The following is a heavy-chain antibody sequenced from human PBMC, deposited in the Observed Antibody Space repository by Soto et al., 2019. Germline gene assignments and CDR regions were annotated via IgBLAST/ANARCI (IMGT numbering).Heavy chain of an antibody. D-gene: IGHD3-10*01. Sequence: GGSLRLSCAASGFTFSSYWMSWVRQAPGKGLEWVANIKQDGSEKYYVDSVKGRFTISRDNAKNSLYLQMNSLRAEDTAVYYCAREYLWFGELLHAFDIWGQGTMVTVSS. CDR1: GFTFSSYW. CDR2: IKQDGSEK. J-gene: IGHJ3*02. CDR3: AREYLWFGELLHAFDI. V-gene: IGHV3-7*05.